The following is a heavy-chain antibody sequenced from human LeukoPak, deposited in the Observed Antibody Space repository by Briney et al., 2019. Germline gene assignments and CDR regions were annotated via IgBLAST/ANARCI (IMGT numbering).Heavy chain of an antibody. J-gene: IGHJ4*02. CDR2: IYYSGST. CDR1: GGSISSSSYY. Sequence: SETLSLTCTVSGGSISSSSYYWGWIRQPPGKGLEWIGSIYYSGSTYYNPSLKSRVTISVDRSKNQFSLKLSSVAGAYTAVYYCARLWFGFEYWGQGTLVTVSS. V-gene: IGHV4-39*01. D-gene: IGHD3-10*01. CDR3: ARLWFGFEY.